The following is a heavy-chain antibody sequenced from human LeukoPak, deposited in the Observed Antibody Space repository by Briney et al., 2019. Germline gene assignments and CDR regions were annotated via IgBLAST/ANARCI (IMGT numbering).Heavy chain of an antibody. CDR1: GFTFSNAW. CDR2: IKSKTDGGTT. Sequence: GGSLRLSCAASGFTFSNAWMSWVRQAPGKGLEWVGRIKSKTDGGTTDYAAPVKGRFTISRDDSKNTLYLQMNSLKTEDTAVYYCTTGDRYYDFWSGYYYFDYWGQGTLVTVSS. D-gene: IGHD3-3*01. J-gene: IGHJ4*02. V-gene: IGHV3-15*01. CDR3: TTGDRYYDFWSGYYYFDY.